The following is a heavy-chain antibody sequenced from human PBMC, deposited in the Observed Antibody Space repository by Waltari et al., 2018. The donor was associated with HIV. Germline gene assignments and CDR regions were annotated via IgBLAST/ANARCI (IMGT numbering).Heavy chain of an antibody. Sequence: QVQLQESGPGLVKPSETLSLTCTVSGGSISSYYWSWIRQPPGKGLEWIGYIYYSGSTNYNPSLKSRVTISVDTSKNQFSLKLSSVTAADTAVYYCARDLGVRIAAAGTGYYYYGMDVWGQGTTVTVSS. V-gene: IGHV4-59*01. CDR3: ARDLGVRIAAAGTGYYYYGMDV. J-gene: IGHJ6*02. CDR1: GGSISSYY. D-gene: IGHD6-13*01. CDR2: IYYSGST.